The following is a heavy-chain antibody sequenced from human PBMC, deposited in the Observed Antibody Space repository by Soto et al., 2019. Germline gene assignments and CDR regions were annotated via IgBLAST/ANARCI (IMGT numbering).Heavy chain of an antibody. J-gene: IGHJ6*02. Sequence: ASVKVSCKASGYTFTSYAMHWVRQAPGQGIERMGWISAYNGNTNYAQKLQGRVTMTTDTSTSTAYMELRSLRSDDTAVYYCARESYYYYYGMDVWGQGTTVTVSS. V-gene: IGHV1-18*01. CDR3: ARESYYYYYGMDV. CDR1: GYTFTSYA. CDR2: ISAYNGNT.